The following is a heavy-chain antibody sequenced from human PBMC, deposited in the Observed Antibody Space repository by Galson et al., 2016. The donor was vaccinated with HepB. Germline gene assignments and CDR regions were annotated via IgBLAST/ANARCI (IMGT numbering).Heavy chain of an antibody. CDR2: TYYRSKWYN. CDR3: ARVVGRGVYDGRFDY. CDR1: GDSVSSNSAA. V-gene: IGHV6-1*01. J-gene: IGHJ4*02. Sequence: CAISGDSVSSNSAAWNWIRQSPSRGLEWLGRTYYRSKWYNDYAESVKSRITINPDTSKNQFSLQLNSVTPEDTAVYYCARVVGRGVYDGRFDYWGQGILVVVSS. D-gene: IGHD5/OR15-5a*01.